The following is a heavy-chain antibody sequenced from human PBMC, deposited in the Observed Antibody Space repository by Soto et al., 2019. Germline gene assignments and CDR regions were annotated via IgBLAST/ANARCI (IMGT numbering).Heavy chain of an antibody. V-gene: IGHV1-69*02. CDR2: IIPILGIA. Sequence: VKVSCKASGGTFSSYTISWVRQAPGQGLEWMGRIIPILGIANYAQKFQGRVTITADKSTSTAYMELSSLRSEDTAVYYCASAGYYDSSGFPMDVWGQGTTVTVSS. CDR1: GGTFSSYT. J-gene: IGHJ6*02. CDR3: ASAGYYDSSGFPMDV. D-gene: IGHD3-22*01.